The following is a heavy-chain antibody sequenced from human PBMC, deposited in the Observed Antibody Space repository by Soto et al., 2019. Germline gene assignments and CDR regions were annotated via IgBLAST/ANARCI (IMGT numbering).Heavy chain of an antibody. CDR1: GGSFSGYY. J-gene: IGHJ4*02. CDR3: ARVPWGYSSGWRPRPFDY. Sequence: QVQLQQWGAGLLKPSETLSLTCAVYGGSFSGYYWGWIRQPPGKGLEWIGEINHSGSTNNNPSLKSRVTISVDTSKNQFSLKLSSVTAADTAVYYCARVPWGYSSGWRPRPFDYWGQGTLVTVSS. V-gene: IGHV4-34*01. CDR2: INHSGST. D-gene: IGHD6-19*01.